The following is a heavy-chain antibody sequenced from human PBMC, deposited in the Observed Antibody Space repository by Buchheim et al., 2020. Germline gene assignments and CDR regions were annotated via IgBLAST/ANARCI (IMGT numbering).Heavy chain of an antibody. V-gene: IGHV3-7*01. CDR2: IKEDGSDN. J-gene: IGHJ4*02. CDR1: GFTFSTYW. CDR3: ARDFWWLWDY. D-gene: IGHD2-15*01. Sequence: EVQLVESGGGLVQPGGSLRLSCAASGFTFSTYWMSWVRQAPGKGLEWVANIKEDGSDNYYVDSVKGRFTVSRDNAKTSLYLQLNSLRSEDTAVYYCARDFWWLWDYWGQGTL.